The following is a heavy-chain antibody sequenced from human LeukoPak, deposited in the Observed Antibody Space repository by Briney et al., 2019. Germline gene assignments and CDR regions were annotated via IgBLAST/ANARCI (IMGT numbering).Heavy chain of an antibody. CDR3: ARGTNADY. Sequence: PGGSLRFSCAASGFTFSSYEMNWVRQAPGKGLEWVSYISGSGTAISYADSVKGRFTISRDNAKNSLFLQMNSLRAEDTAVYYCARGTNADYWGQGTLVTVPS. CDR2: ISGSGTAI. CDR1: GFTFSSYE. V-gene: IGHV3-48*03. D-gene: IGHD2-8*01. J-gene: IGHJ4*02.